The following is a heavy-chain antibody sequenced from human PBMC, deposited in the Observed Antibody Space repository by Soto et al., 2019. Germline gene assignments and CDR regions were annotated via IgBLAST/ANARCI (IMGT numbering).Heavy chain of an antibody. CDR1: GFTFSSYW. D-gene: IGHD4-4*01. V-gene: IGHV3-74*01. J-gene: IGHJ3*02. CDR2: INNDGSSI. CDR3: ASAAVSTTIRNGLDI. Sequence: PGESLRLSCAASGFTFSSYWMHWVRQAPGKGLVWVSRINNDGSSISYADSVKGRFTISRDNAKNTLYLQMNSLRAEDTAVYFCASAAVSTTIRNGLDIWGQGTMVTVSS.